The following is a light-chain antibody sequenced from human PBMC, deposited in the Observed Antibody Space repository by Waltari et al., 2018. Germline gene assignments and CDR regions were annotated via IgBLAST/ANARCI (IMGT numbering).Light chain of an antibody. CDR1: KIGSKN. CDR2: DDG. V-gene: IGLV3-21*02. Sequence: SYELTQPPSVSVAPGQTARITCDGDKIGSKNVHWYQHKPGQAPVLVVYDDGDRPSGIPEGFSGSNPGNTAALTISRVDAGDEAEYYCQVWDSGSNHYVFGTVTKVTVL. CDR3: QVWDSGSNHYV. J-gene: IGLJ1*01.